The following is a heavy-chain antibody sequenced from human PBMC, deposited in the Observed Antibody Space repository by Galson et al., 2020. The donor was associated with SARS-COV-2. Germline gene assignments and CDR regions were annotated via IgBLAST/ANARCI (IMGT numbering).Heavy chain of an antibody. V-gene: IGHV1-8*01. D-gene: IGHD6-13*01. CDR2: MNPNSGNT. CDR1: GYTFTSYD. Sequence: ASVKVSCKASGYTFTSYDINWVRQATGQGLEWMGWMNPNSGNTGYAQKFQGRVTMTRNTSISTAYMELSSLRSEDTAVYYCARVPLAAAWYYYYYYYMDVWGKGTTVTVSS. J-gene: IGHJ6*03. CDR3: ARVPLAAAWYYYYYYYMDV.